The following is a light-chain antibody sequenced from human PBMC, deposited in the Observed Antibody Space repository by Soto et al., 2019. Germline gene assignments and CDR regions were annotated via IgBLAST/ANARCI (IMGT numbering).Light chain of an antibody. CDR3: QQDGRAPSS. CDR2: GIS. V-gene: IGKV3-20*01. CDR1: QTITSDY. Sequence: EIVLTQSPGTLSLSPGERATLSCRASQTITSDYLAGYQQRPGQALRRLIYGISFIATGIPDRFTGSGAGTDLTLTISRLEPDDCAVYYCQQDGRAPSSSRQGTKVVI. J-gene: IGKJ2*03.